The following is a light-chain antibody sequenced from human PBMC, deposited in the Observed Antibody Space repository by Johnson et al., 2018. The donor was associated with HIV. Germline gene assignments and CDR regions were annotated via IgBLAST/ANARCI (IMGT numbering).Light chain of an antibody. V-gene: IGLV1-51*01. J-gene: IGLJ1*01. CDR2: DNN. Sequence: QSVLTQPPSVSAAPGQKVTISCSGSSSNIGDNYVSWYQHLPGTAPKLLIYDNNKRPSGIPDRFSGSNSGTSATLGITGLQTGAEAEYYCGTWDSSLSASYVFGAGTKVTVL. CDR1: SSNIGDNY. CDR3: GTWDSSLSASYV.